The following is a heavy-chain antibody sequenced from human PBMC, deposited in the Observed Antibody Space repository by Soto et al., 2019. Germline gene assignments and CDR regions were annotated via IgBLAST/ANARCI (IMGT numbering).Heavy chain of an antibody. D-gene: IGHD1-1*01. CDR3: ARDLIGTGIPHPYYYMDV. CDR1: GYTFTNYG. V-gene: IGHV1-18*01. Sequence: GASVKVSCQGFGYTFTNYGINSVRPAPGQGVEWMGWISAYNGDTHYTQRLQGRVTMTTDTSTSTAYMELRGLRSDDTAVYYCARDLIGTGIPHPYYYMDVWGKGTTVTVSS. CDR2: ISAYNGDT. J-gene: IGHJ6*03.